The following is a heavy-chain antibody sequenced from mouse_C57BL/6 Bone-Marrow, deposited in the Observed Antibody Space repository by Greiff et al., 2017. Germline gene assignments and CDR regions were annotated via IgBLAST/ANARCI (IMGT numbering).Heavy chain of an antibody. D-gene: IGHD2-4*01. CDR2: IYPGDGDT. CDR1: GYAFSSSW. Sequence: QVQLQQSGPELVKPGASVKISCKASGYAFSSSWMNWVKQRPGKGLEWIGRIYPGDGDTNYNGKFKGKATLTADNSSSTAYMQLSSLTSEDSAVYFCARTPHDYEAAYWGQGTLVTVSA. J-gene: IGHJ3*01. V-gene: IGHV1-82*01. CDR3: ARTPHDYEAAY.